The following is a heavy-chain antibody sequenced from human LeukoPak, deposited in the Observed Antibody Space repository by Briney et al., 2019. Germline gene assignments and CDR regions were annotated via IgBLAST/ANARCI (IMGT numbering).Heavy chain of an antibody. CDR1: GGTFSSYA. D-gene: IGHD6-13*01. J-gene: IGHJ4*02. CDR3: ARDAYSGYSSSWYQNYFDY. Sequence: SVKVSCKASGGTFSSYAISWVRQAPGQGLEWMGGIIPIFGTANYAQKFQGRVTITADESTSTAYMELSSLRSEDTAVYYCARDAYSGYSSSWYQNYFDYWGQGTLVTVSS. CDR2: IIPIFGTA. V-gene: IGHV1-69*13.